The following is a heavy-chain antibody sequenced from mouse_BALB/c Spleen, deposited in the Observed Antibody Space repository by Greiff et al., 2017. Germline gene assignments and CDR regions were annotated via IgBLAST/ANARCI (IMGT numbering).Heavy chain of an antibody. V-gene: IGHV1-87*01. CDR3: ARGIHYYGYGYAMDY. J-gene: IGHJ4*01. D-gene: IGHD1-2*01. Sequence: QVQLQQSGAELARPGASVKLSCKASGYTFTSYWMQWVKQRPGQGLEWIGAIYPGDGDTRYTQKFKGKATLTADKSSSTAYMQLSSLASEDSAVYYCARGIHYYGYGYAMDYWGQGTSVTVSS. CDR1: GYTFTSYW. CDR2: IYPGDGDT.